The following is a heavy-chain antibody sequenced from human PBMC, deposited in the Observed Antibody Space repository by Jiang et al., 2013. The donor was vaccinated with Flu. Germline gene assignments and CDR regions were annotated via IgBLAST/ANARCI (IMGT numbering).Heavy chain of an antibody. CDR2: MNPNSGNT. J-gene: IGHJ3*02. D-gene: IGHD3-3*01. CDR1: GYTFTSYD. Sequence: GAEVKKPGASVKVSCKASGYTFTSYDINWVRQATGQGLEWMGWMNPNSGNTGYAQKFQGRVTMTRNTSISTAYMELSSLRSEDTAVYYCARGGYDFWSGYYFGNRANAFDIWGQGTMVTV. V-gene: IGHV1-8*01. CDR3: ARGGYDFWSGYYFGNRANAFDI.